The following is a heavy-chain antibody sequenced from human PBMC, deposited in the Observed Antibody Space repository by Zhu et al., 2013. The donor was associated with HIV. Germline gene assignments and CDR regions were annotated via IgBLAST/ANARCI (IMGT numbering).Heavy chain of an antibody. CDR3: AREGIAAAGTFTLYHYGMDV. D-gene: IGHD6-13*01. V-gene: IGHV1-69*01. CDR2: IIPIFGTA. Sequence: QVQLVQSGAEVKKPGSSVKVSCKASGGTFSSYAISWVRQAPGQGLEWMGGIIPIFGTANYAQKFQGRVTITADESTSTAYMELSSLRSEDTAVYYCAREGIAAAGTFTLYHYGMDVWGQGTTVTVSS. CDR1: GGTFSSYA. J-gene: IGHJ6*02.